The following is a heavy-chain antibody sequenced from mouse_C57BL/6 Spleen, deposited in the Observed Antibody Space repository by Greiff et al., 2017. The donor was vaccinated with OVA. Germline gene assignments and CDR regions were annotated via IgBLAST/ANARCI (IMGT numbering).Heavy chain of an antibody. CDR3: ASPGYYGSGYFDV. CDR1: GFTFSDYG. J-gene: IGHJ1*03. Sequence: DVKLVESGGGLVKPGGSLKLSCAASGFTFSDYGMHWVRQAPEKGLEWVAYISSGSSTIYYADTVKGRFTISRDNAKNPLFRQMTRLWSEDTAMYYCASPGYYGSGYFDVWGTGTTVTVSS. D-gene: IGHD1-1*01. V-gene: IGHV5-17*01. CDR2: ISSGSSTI.